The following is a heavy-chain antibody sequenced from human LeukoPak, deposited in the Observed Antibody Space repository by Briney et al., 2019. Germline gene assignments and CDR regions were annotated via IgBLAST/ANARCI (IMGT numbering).Heavy chain of an antibody. CDR1: GGSISSSSYY. CDR3: ARTPVDIVALRSFDI. Sequence: SETLSLTCTVSGGSISSSSYYWGWIRQPPGKGLEWIGSIYYSGSTYYNPSLKSRVTISVDTSKNQFSLKLSSVTAADTAVYYCARTPVDIVALRSFDIWGQGTMVTVSS. D-gene: IGHD5-12*01. V-gene: IGHV4-39*07. CDR2: IYYSGST. J-gene: IGHJ3*02.